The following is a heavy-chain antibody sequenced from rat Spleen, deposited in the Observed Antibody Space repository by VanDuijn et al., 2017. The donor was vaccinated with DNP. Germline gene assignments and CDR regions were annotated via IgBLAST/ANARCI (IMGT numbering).Heavy chain of an antibody. V-gene: IGHV5-25*01. CDR2: ISPTSRSS. Sequence: EVQLVESGGGLVQPGRSLKLSCAASGFSFSDYDMAWVRQAPTKGLEWVACISPTSRSSYYRDSVTCRFTVSRDNTKSTLYLQMDSLKSEDTATYYCASSYFYDGTYYPFTYWGQGTLVTVSS. J-gene: IGHJ3*01. CDR3: ASSYFYDGTYYPFTY. CDR1: GFSFSDYD. D-gene: IGHD1-12*02.